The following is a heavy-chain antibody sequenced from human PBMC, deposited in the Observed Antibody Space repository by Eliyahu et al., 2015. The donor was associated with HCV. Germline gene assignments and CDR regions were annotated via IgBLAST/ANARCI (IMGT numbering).Heavy chain of an antibody. CDR3: ARDRMDGRSWSYPTPRGYFDL. V-gene: IGHV3-30*04. Sequence: QVHLVDSGGGXVQPGGSLXLPCXASGFPFXSFSXHWVRQAPGKGLEWVSLITDNGSNKFYAGSVKGRFTISRDNSNKTLYLQMNSLTGEDTAIYFCARDRMDGRSWSYPTPRGYFDLWGQGTQVTVSS. CDR1: GFPFXSFS. D-gene: IGHD6-13*01. J-gene: IGHJ4*01. CDR2: ITDNGSNK.